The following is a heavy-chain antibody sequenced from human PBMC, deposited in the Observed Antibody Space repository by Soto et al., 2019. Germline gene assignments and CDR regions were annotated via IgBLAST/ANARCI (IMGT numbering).Heavy chain of an antibody. CDR3: ARRGGPRHYDGTGYYPFDY. V-gene: IGHV4-30-4*01. Sequence: QVHLQESGPGLVKPSQTLSLTCTVSGDSISSGDYYWSWIRQPPGKGLEWIGYIYHSGSTYYNPSLKSRVTISVDTSKNQFSLKLSSVTAADTAVYYCARRGGPRHYDGTGYYPFDYWGQGTLVTVSS. J-gene: IGHJ4*02. CDR2: IYHSGST. D-gene: IGHD3-22*01. CDR1: GDSISSGDYY.